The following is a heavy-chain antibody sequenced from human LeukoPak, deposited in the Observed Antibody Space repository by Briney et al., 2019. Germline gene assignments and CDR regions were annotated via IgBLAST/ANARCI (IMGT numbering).Heavy chain of an antibody. CDR1: GFTFDDYA. V-gene: IGHV3-9*01. D-gene: IGHD3-16*01. CDR3: AKDVDSTWGSIDY. CDR2: ISWNSGTI. Sequence: GRSLRLSCAASGFTFDDYAMHWVRQAPGKGLEGVSSISWNSGTIGYADSWKGRFTISRDNAKNSLYLQMNSLRPEDTALYYCAKDVDSTWGSIDYWGQGILVTVSS. J-gene: IGHJ4*02.